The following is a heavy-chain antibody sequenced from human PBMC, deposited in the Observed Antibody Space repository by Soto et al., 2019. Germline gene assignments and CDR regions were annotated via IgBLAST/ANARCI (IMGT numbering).Heavy chain of an antibody. CDR3: ARLPGIVAPGTVFIDK. CDR1: GYRFTSSW. J-gene: IGHJ4*02. V-gene: IGHV5-51*01. Sequence: LGDSLKISCKASGYRFTSSWIGWVRQMPGKGLEWMGIIYPGDSDTRYRPSFQGQVTISADKSSSTAYLQWNSLQASDTAMYYCARLPGIVAPGTVFIDKWGQGTMVNVSS. D-gene: IGHD1-1*01. CDR2: IYPGDSDT.